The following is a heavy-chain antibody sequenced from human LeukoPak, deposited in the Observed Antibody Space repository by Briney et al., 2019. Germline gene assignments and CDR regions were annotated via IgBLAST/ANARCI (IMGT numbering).Heavy chain of an antibody. Sequence: SETLSLTCTVSGYSISSGYYWGWIRQPPGKGLEWIGSIYHSGSTYYNPSLKSRVTISVDTSKNQFSLKLSSVTAADTAVYYCARVVPAARQNHCFDYWGQGTLVTVSS. CDR3: ARVVPAARQNHCFDY. J-gene: IGHJ4*02. V-gene: IGHV4-38-2*02. D-gene: IGHD2-2*01. CDR1: GYSISSGYY. CDR2: IYHSGST.